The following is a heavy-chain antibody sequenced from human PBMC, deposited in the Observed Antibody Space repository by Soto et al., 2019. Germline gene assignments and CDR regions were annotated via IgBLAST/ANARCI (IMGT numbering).Heavy chain of an antibody. V-gene: IGHV4-59*01. CDR1: GGSISSYY. Sequence: PSETLSLTCTVSGGSISSYYWSWIRQPPGKGLEWIGYIYYSGSTNYNPSLKSRVTISVDTSKNQFSLKLSSVAAADTAVYYCASGYDYIWGSYRAEYFQHWGQGTLVTVSS. CDR3: ASGYDYIWGSYRAEYFQH. CDR2: IYYSGST. D-gene: IGHD3-16*02. J-gene: IGHJ1*01.